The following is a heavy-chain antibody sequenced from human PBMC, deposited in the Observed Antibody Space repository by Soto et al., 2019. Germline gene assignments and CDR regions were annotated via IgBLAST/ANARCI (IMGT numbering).Heavy chain of an antibody. V-gene: IGHV4-59*01. D-gene: IGHD5-12*01. CDR2: IYYSGST. Sequence: SETLSLTCTVSGGSISSYYWSWIRQPPGKGLEWIGYIYYSGSTNYNPSLKSRVTISVDTSKNQFSLKLSSVTAADTAVYYCARPLISGYALWGQGTLVTVSS. J-gene: IGHJ4*02. CDR1: GGSISSYY. CDR3: ARPLISGYAL.